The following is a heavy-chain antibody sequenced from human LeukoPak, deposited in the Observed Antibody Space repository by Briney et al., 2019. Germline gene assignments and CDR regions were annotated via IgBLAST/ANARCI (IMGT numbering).Heavy chain of an antibody. V-gene: IGHV5-10-1*01. CDR1: GYNFTTYW. Sequence: GESLKISCKDSGYNFTTYWINWVRQMPRKGLEWMGRIDPADSYTKYSPSFEGHVTISNDKSISTVYLQWSSLKASDTAMYYCARQTVRYFSSGVIHSYYVMVVWGKGTTVTVSS. CDR3: ARQTVRYFSSGVIHSYYVMVV. D-gene: IGHD3-10*01. CDR2: IDPADSYT. J-gene: IGHJ6*04.